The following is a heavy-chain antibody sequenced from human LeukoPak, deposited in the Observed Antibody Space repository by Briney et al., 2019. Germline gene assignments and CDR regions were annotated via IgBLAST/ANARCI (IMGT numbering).Heavy chain of an antibody. V-gene: IGHV3-7*01. CDR3: ARDLRGTSSLSD. J-gene: IGHJ4*02. Sequence: GGSLRLSCGASGFTFSSYWMSWVRQAPGKGLEWVANIKLDGSEKYYVDSVKGRFTISRDNAKNSLYLQMNSLRAEDTAVYYCARDLRGTSSLSDWGQGTLVTVSS. D-gene: IGHD3-10*01. CDR2: IKLDGSEK. CDR1: GFTFSSYW.